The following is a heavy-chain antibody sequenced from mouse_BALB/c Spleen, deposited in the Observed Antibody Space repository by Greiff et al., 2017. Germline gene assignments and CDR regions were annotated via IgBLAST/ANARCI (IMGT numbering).Heavy chain of an antibody. V-gene: IGHV5-6-5*01. D-gene: IGHD2-10*02. CDR1: GFTFSSYA. Sequence: EVQLVESGGGLVKPGGSLKLSCAASGFTFSSYAMSWVRQTPEKRLEWVASISSGGSTYYPDSVKGRFTISRDNARNILYLQMSSLRSEDTAMYYCARGGGYGYYAMDYWGQGTSVTVSS. CDR2: ISSGGST. CDR3: ARGGGYGYYAMDY. J-gene: IGHJ4*01.